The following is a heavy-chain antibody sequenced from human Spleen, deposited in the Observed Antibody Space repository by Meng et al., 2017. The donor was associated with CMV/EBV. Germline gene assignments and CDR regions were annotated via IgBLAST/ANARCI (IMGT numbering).Heavy chain of an antibody. CDR3: ARGQRVLDY. V-gene: IGHV4-34*01. CDR2: INHSGST. J-gene: IGHJ4*02. D-gene: IGHD2-8*01. Sequence: QVKLQQWGEGLLKASETLSLTCAVYGGSFSGYYWSWIRQPPGKGLEWIGEINHSGSTNYNPSLKSRVTISVDTSKNQCSLKLSSVTAADTAVYYCARGQRVLDYWGQGTLVTVSS. CDR1: GGSFSGYY.